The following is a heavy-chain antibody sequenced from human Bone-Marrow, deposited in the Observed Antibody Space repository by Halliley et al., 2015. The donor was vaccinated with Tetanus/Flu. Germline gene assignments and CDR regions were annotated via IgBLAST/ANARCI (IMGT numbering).Heavy chain of an antibody. D-gene: IGHD7-27*01. Sequence: QLVQSGAEVKKPGESLKISCKCSGYGFNTYWIGWVRQMPGKGLECMGIIYPDDSDTRYGQSFRGQVTMSVDKSTNTAYLQWSSRKASDSALYYCARRHDWGLDYWGQGTLVTVSS. V-gene: IGHV5-51*01. CDR1: GYGFNTYW. CDR2: IYPDDSDT. J-gene: IGHJ4*02. CDR3: ARRHDWGLDY.